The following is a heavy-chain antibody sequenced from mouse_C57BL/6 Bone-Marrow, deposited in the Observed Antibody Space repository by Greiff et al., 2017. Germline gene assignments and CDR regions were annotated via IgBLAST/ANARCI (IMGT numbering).Heavy chain of an antibody. J-gene: IGHJ2*01. V-gene: IGHV1-78*01. D-gene: IGHD1-1*01. CDR2: IYPRDGST. CDR3: ASRYYYGSSFLSY. CDR1: GYTFTDHT. Sequence: QVQLQQSDAELVKPGASVKISCKVSGYTFTDHTIHWMKQRPEQGLEWIGYIYPRDGSTKYNEKFKGKATLTADKSSSTAYMQLNSLTSEDSAVYFWASRYYYGSSFLSYWGQGTTLTVSS.